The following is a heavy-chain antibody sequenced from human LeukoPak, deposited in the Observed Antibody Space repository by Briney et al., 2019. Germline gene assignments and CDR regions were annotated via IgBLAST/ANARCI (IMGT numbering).Heavy chain of an antibody. CDR3: ARAAKYQTHDY. J-gene: IGHJ4*02. Sequence: GGSLRLSCAASGFTFSNYGMSWVRQAPGKGLQWVSGISGSGGERYYTESVKGRFTISRDNSKNTLYLQMNSLRAEDTAVYYCARAAKYQTHDYWGQGTLVTVSS. D-gene: IGHD2-2*01. V-gene: IGHV3-23*01. CDR2: ISGSGGER. CDR1: GFTFSNYG.